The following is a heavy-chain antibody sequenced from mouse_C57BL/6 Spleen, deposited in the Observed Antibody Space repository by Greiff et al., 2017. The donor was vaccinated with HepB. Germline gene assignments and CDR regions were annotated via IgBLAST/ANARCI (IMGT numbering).Heavy chain of an antibody. V-gene: IGHV14-2*01. CDR2: IDPEDGEN. CDR3: ARGGTTVEGYFDV. Sequence: VQLQQSGAELVKPGASVKLSCTASGFNIKDYYMHWVKQRTEKGLEWIRRIDPEDGENKYAPKFQGKATITADTSSNTAYLQLSSLTSEDTAVYYCARGGTTVEGYFDVWGTGTTVTVSS. CDR1: GFNIKDYY. J-gene: IGHJ1*03. D-gene: IGHD1-1*01.